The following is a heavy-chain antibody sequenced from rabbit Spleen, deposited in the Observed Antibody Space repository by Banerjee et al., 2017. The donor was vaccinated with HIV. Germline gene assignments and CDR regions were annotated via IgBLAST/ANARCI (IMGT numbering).Heavy chain of an antibody. CDR1: GFSFSNKA. Sequence: EQLLESGGGLVKPEGSLKLSCTASGFSFSNKAVMCWVRQAPGKGLEWIGYIDPVFGITYYANWVNGRFSISRENTQNTVSLQMNSLTAADTATYFCVRDTWAFNLWGPGTLVTVS. J-gene: IGHJ4*01. V-gene: IGHV1S47*01. CDR2: IDPVFGIT. CDR3: VRDTWAFNL. D-gene: IGHD3-1*01.